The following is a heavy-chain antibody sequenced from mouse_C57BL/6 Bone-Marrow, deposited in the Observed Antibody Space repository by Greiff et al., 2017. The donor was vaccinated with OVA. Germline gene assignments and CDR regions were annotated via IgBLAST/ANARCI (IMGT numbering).Heavy chain of an antibody. J-gene: IGHJ3*01. CDR2: IYPRSGNT. Sequence: VKLVESGAELARPGASVKLSCKASGYTFTSYGISWVKQRTGQGLEWIGEIYPRSGNTYYNEKFKGKATLTADKSSSTAYMELRSLTSEDSAVYFCARGLSLTWFAYGGQGTLVTVSA. CDR3: ARGLSLTWFAY. CDR1: GYTFTSYG. D-gene: IGHD1-1*02. V-gene: IGHV1-81*01.